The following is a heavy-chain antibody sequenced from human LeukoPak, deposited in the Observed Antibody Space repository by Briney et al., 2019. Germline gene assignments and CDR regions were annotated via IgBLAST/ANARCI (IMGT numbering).Heavy chain of an antibody. J-gene: IGHJ6*03. CDR1: GGTFNNYA. D-gene: IGHD2-15*01. CDR2: IIPISDAT. Sequence: ASVKVSCKASGGTFNNYAISWVRQAPGQGLEWMGGIIPISDATYYAQKFQGRVTITADESTTTAYMELSSLRSEDTAVYYCANHYCSGGSCYNRYYYYYMDVWGKGTTVTVSS. V-gene: IGHV1-69*01. CDR3: ANHYCSGGSCYNRYYYYYMDV.